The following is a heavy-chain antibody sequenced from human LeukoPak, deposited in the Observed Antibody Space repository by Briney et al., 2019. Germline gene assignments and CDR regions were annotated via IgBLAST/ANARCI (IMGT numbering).Heavy chain of an antibody. Sequence: SETLSHTCTVSGGSISSYYWSWIRQPPGKGLEWIGYIYYSGSTNYNPSLKGRVTISVDTSKNQFSLKLSSVTAADTAVYYCARASIGYFDYWGQGTLVTVSS. V-gene: IGHV4-59*01. CDR2: IYYSGST. CDR1: GGSISSYY. CDR3: ARASIGYFDY. J-gene: IGHJ4*02. D-gene: IGHD2/OR15-2a*01.